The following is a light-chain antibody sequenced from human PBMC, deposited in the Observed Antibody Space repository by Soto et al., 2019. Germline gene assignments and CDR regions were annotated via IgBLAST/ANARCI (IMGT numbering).Light chain of an antibody. V-gene: IGKV1-33*01. CDR3: QQYDNLIT. Sequence: DIQSTQSPSSLSASVGDRVTITCRASQSITSYLNWYQQKPGKAPKLLIYDASNLETGVPSRFSGSGSGTDFTFTISSLQPEDIATYYCQQYDNLITFGQGTRLEIK. J-gene: IGKJ5*01. CDR2: DAS. CDR1: QSITSY.